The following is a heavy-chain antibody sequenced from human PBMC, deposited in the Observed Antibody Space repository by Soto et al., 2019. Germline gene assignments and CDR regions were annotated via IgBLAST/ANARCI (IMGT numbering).Heavy chain of an antibody. CDR3: VRAYKYSGDAYPNFDT. CDR2: IKQDGSEG. Sequence: EVQLVESGGGLVQPGVSLRLSCAASGFTFSSYWMSWVRQAPGKGLAWVATIKQDGSEGYYVNFVKGRFTISRDNAKSSLHLQMNSLRVEDTAVYYCVRAYKYSGDAYPNFDTRGQGTLITVSS. J-gene: IGHJ4*02. CDR1: GFTFSSYW. D-gene: IGHD1-26*01. V-gene: IGHV3-7*01.